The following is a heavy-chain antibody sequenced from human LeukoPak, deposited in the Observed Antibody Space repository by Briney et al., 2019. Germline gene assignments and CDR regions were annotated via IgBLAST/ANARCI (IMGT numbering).Heavy chain of an antibody. CDR3: ARVPTVTTDREFDY. D-gene: IGHD4-17*01. CDR1: GGSISSGGYS. J-gene: IGHJ4*02. Sequence: SETLSLTCTVSGGSISSGGYSWSWIRQHPGKGLEWIGYIYYSGSTYYNPSLKSRVTISVDTSKNQFSLKLSSVTAADTAVYYCARVPTVTTDREFDYWGQGTLVTVSS. CDR2: IYYSGST. V-gene: IGHV4-31*03.